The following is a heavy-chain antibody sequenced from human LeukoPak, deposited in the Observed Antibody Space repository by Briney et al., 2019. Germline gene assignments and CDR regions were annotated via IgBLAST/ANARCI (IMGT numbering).Heavy chain of an antibody. CDR1: GFTFSNYG. V-gene: IGHV3-30*18. CDR2: ISFDGSNK. Sequence: GGSLRLSCAASGFTFSNYGMHWVRQAPGKGLEWVAVISFDGSNKYYADSVKGRFAISRDSSKNTLYLQMNSLRAEDTAVYYCAKPRSEDNSGYFDYWGQGTLVTVSS. D-gene: IGHD3-22*01. CDR3: AKPRSEDNSGYFDY. J-gene: IGHJ4*02.